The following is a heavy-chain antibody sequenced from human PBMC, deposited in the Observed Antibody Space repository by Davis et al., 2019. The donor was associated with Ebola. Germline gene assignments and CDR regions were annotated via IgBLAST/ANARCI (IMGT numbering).Heavy chain of an antibody. CDR3: ARGLNFGSSWMGSAFDL. CDR1: GGSINSYF. Sequence: SCNVSGGSINSYFWSWIRQPPGKGLEWIGYIYITGSTDYNPSLKSRVTISVDTSRNQFSLKLRSVTAADTAVYYCARGLNFGSSWMGSAFDLWGQGTRVSVSS. V-gene: IGHV4-59*01. CDR2: IYITGST. D-gene: IGHD6-13*01. J-gene: IGHJ3*01.